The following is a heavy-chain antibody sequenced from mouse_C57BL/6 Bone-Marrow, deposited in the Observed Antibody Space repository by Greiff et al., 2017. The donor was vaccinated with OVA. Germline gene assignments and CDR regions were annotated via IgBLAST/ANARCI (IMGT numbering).Heavy chain of an antibody. CDR2: IYPRDGST. CDR1: GYTFTDHT. V-gene: IGHV1-78*01. D-gene: IGHD1-1*01. Sequence: VQLQQSDAELVKPGASVKISCKVSGYTFTDHTIHWMKQRPEQGLEWIGYIYPRDGSTKYNEKFKGKATLTADKSSSTAYMQLNSLTSEDSAVYFCARGGDYYGSSSYYFDYWGQGTTLTVSS. CDR3: ARGGDYYGSSSYYFDY. J-gene: IGHJ2*01.